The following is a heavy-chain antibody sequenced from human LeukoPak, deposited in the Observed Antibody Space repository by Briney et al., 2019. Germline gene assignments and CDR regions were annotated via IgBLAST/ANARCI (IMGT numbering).Heavy chain of an antibody. Sequence: SETLSLTCTVSGASISGSYWNWVRQPPGRGLEWIGYVYSSGSTNYNPSLKSRVAISVDASKNQFSLKLTSVTAADTAVYYCANSYDSKIVPFDNWGQGALVTVSS. J-gene: IGHJ4*02. V-gene: IGHV4-4*09. CDR3: ANSYDSKIVPFDN. D-gene: IGHD3-22*01. CDR1: GASISGSY. CDR2: VYSSGST.